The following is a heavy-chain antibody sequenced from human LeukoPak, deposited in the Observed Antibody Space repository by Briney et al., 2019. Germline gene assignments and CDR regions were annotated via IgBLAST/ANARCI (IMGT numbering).Heavy chain of an antibody. V-gene: IGHV3-23*01. D-gene: IGHD3-22*01. CDR1: GFTFSSYV. Sequence: GGSLGLSCAASGFTFSSYVMSWVRQAPGKGLGWVSGISGSGGSTHYAGSVQGRFIISRDISKNTLYLQMNNLRAEDSALYYCARGGRGSAAVVAPRSFDIWGQGTMVTVSS. CDR2: ISGSGGST. J-gene: IGHJ3*02. CDR3: ARGGRGSAAVVAPRSFDI.